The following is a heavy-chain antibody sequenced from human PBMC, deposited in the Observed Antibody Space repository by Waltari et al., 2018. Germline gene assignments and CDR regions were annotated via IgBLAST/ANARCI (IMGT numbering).Heavy chain of an antibody. CDR3: ARAPGSSGWYDY. J-gene: IGHJ4*02. V-gene: IGHV4-59*11. CDR1: GASINSHY. D-gene: IGHD6-19*01. CDR2: GYFTGTT. Sequence: QVQLQESGPGLVKPSETLSLTCSVSGASINSHYWSWIRQPPGKGLEWIGYGYFTGTTNYNPSLKSRVTISLDTSKKQFSLKLSSVTAADTAVYYCARAPGSSGWYDYWGQGTLVTVSS.